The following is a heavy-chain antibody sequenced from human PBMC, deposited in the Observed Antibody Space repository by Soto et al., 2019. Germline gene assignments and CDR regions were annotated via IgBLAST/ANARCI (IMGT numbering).Heavy chain of an antibody. J-gene: IGHJ5*02. CDR1: GGSFSGYY. CDR3: AGVLRFLEWFVWFDP. Sequence: QVQLQQWGAGLLKPSETLSLTCAVYGGSFSGYYWSWIRQPPGKGLEWIGEINHSGSTNYNPSLKSRVTISVDTSKNQFSLKLSSVTAADTAVYYCAGVLRFLEWFVWFDPWGQGTLVTVSS. V-gene: IGHV4-34*01. CDR2: INHSGST. D-gene: IGHD3-3*01.